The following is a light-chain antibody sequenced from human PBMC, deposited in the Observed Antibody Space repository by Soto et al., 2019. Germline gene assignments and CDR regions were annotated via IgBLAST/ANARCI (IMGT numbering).Light chain of an antibody. Sequence: EIVLTQSPATLSLSPGERATLSCRASQSVSSYLAWYQQKPGQAPRLLIYDASNRATGIPARFSGSGSGTAFILTISSLEPEDFAVYYCQQRSNWPLTFGQGKRLDIK. CDR1: QSVSSY. CDR2: DAS. V-gene: IGKV3-11*01. J-gene: IGKJ5*01. CDR3: QQRSNWPLT.